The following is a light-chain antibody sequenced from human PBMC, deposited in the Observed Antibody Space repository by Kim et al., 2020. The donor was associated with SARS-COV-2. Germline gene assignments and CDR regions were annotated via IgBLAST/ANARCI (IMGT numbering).Light chain of an antibody. V-gene: IGLV2-8*01. J-gene: IGLJ3*02. CDR2: EVN. Sequence: GQSGTISCTGTSSDVGCYKYVSWYQQHPGRAPKLMIYEVNKRPSGVPNRVSGSKSGNTAFLTVSGLQAENEADYYCGSYGGSNNLVFGGGTQLTVL. CDR3: GSYGGSNNLV. CDR1: SSDVGCYKY.